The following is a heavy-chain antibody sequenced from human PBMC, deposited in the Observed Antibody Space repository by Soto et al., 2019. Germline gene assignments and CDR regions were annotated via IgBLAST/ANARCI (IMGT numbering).Heavy chain of an antibody. V-gene: IGHV3-23*01. D-gene: IGHD3-9*01. J-gene: IGHJ4*02. CDR3: AKGNYDILTGSLGFFDS. CDR2: ISGSGGST. CDR1: GFTFSSYA. Sequence: GGSLRLSCAASGFTFSSYAMTWVRQAPGKGLEWVSTISGSGGSTYYADSVKGRFTISRDNSKNTLYLQMNSLRAEDTAVYYCAKGNYDILTGSLGFFDSWGQGALVTAPQ.